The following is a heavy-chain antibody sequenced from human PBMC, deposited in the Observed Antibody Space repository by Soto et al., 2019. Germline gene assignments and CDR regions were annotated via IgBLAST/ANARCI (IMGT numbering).Heavy chain of an antibody. Sequence: EVQLVESGGGLVQPGGSLRLSCAASGFTFSSYSMNWVRQAPGKGLEWVSYISSSSTIYYADSVKGRFTISRDNAKNSLYLQMNSLRDEDTAVYYCARKPSRHAFDIWGQGTMVTVSS. J-gene: IGHJ3*02. V-gene: IGHV3-48*02. CDR3: ARKPSRHAFDI. CDR1: GFTFSSYS. CDR2: ISSSSTI.